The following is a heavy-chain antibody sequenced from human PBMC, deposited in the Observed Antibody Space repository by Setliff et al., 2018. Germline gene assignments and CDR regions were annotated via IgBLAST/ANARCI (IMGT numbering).Heavy chain of an antibody. CDR1: GGSLNSGSYY. CDR3: ARDNTILGATDH. CDR2: LHTSGST. J-gene: IGHJ5*02. D-gene: IGHD1-26*01. Sequence: SETLSLTCAVSGGSLNSGSYYWSWIRQSTERGLEWLGRLHTSGSTTYNPAHNSRVTISVDTSTNQFSLRLTSLTAADTAVYFCARDNTILGATDHWGQGTLVTVSS. V-gene: IGHV4-61*02.